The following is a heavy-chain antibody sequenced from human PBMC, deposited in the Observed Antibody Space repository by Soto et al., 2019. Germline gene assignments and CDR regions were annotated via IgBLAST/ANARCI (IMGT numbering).Heavy chain of an antibody. CDR2: MYYSEST. CDR3: ALSCCWYQNYYYGMGC. CDR1: GGSITTYH. V-gene: IGHV4-59*01. Sequence: SETLSLTCTVSGGSITTYHWSWIRQPPGKGLEWIAYMYYSESTKYNPSLKSRVTTSLDTSKNQFSLKLSYVTAADTAVYYCALSCCWYQNYYYGMGCWGQGATVTVSS. D-gene: IGHD6-19*01. J-gene: IGHJ6*02.